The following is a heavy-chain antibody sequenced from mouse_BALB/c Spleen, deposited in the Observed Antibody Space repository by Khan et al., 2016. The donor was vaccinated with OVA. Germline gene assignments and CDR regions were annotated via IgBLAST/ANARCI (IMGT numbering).Heavy chain of an antibody. V-gene: IGHV2-2*02. Sequence: QVQLKQSGPGLVQPSQSLSITCTVSGFSLANYSVHWIRQSPGKGLEWLGVIWSAGSTDSNAAFMSRLTIPTDNSRSQVFFKMNSLQPNDTARYYCARRGYDYGRGALFAYWGQGTLVTVSA. J-gene: IGHJ3*01. CDR1: GFSLANYS. CDR2: IWSAGST. D-gene: IGHD2-4*01. CDR3: ARRGYDYGRGALFAY.